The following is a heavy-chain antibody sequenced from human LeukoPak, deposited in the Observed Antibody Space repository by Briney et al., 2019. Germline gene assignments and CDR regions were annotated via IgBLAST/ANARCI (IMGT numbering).Heavy chain of an antibody. CDR3: ARAVRGDYAYLDY. J-gene: IGHJ4*02. D-gene: IGHD4-17*01. CDR1: VYTLTGYY. Sequence: GASVKVSCKASVYTLTGYYMHWVRPAPGQGLEWMGWINPNSGGTNYAQKFQGWVTMTSDTSISTAYMELSRLRSDDTAVYYCARAVRGDYAYLDYWGQGTLVTVSS. CDR2: INPNSGGT. V-gene: IGHV1-2*04.